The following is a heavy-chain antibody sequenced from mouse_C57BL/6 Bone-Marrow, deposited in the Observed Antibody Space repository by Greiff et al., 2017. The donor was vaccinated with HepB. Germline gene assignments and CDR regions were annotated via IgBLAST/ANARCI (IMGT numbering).Heavy chain of an antibody. J-gene: IGHJ3*01. CDR3: ARGNYYGSSYVAWFAY. V-gene: IGHV3-6*01. CDR1: GYSITSGYY. D-gene: IGHD1-1*01. Sequence: EVHLVESGPGLVKPSQSLSLTCSVTGYSITSGYYWNWIRQFPGNKLEWMGYISYDGSNNYNPSLKNRISITRDTSKNQFFLKLNSVTTEDTATYYCARGNYYGSSYVAWFAYWGQGTLVTVSA. CDR2: ISYDGSN.